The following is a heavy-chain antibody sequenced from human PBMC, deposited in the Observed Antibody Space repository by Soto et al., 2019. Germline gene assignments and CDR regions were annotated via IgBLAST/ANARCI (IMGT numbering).Heavy chain of an antibody. CDR3: ASNIVSSSWDYYYYYGMDV. V-gene: IGHV1-3*01. CDR2: INAGNGNT. CDR1: GYTFTSYA. D-gene: IGHD6-6*01. Sequence: QVQLVQSGAEVKKPGASVKVSCKASGYTFTSYAMHWVRQAPGQRLEWMGWINAGNGNTKYSQKFQGRVTITRDTSASTAYMELSSLRSEDTAVDYCASNIVSSSWDYYYYYGMDVWGQGTTVTVSS. J-gene: IGHJ6*02.